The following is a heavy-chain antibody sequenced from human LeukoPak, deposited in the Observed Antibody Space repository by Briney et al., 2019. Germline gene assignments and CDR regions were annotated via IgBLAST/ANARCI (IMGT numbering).Heavy chain of an antibody. V-gene: IGHV4-39*07. J-gene: IGHJ4*02. CDR2: IYYSGNT. Sequence: SETLSLTCTVSGGSISSSSYYWGWIRQSPGKGLEWIGSIYYSGNTYYNPSLKSRVTISVDTSKNQFSLKLSSVTAADTAVYYCARLLGNRSRSFDYWGQGTLVTVSS. CDR3: ARLLGNRSRSFDY. D-gene: IGHD1-14*01. CDR1: GGSISSSSYY.